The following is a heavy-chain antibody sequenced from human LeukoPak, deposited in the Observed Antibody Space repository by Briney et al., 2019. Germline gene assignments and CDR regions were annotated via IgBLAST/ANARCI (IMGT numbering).Heavy chain of an antibody. CDR3: ARDHAEMAQPYWYFDL. CDR1: GGSFSGYY. CDR2: INHSGST. V-gene: IGHV4-34*01. D-gene: IGHD5-24*01. Sequence: SETLSLTCAVYGGSFSGYYWSWIRQPPGKGLEWIGEINHSGSTNYNPSLKSRVTISVDTSKNQFSLKLSSVTAADTAVYYCARDHAEMAQPYWYFDLWGRGTLVTVSS. J-gene: IGHJ2*01.